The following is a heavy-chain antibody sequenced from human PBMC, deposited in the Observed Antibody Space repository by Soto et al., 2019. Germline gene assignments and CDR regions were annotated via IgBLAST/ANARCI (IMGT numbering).Heavy chain of an antibody. CDR2: IIPIFGTA. J-gene: IGHJ5*02. D-gene: IGHD2-2*01. CDR1: GGTFSSYA. CDR3: ARDKYCSSTSCYALRP. V-gene: IGHV1-69*06. Sequence: GASVKVSCKASGGTFSSYAISWVRQAPGQGLEWMGGIIPIFGTANYAQKFQGRVTITADKSTSTAYMELSSLRSEDTAVYYCARDKYCSSTSCYALRPWGQGTLVTVSS.